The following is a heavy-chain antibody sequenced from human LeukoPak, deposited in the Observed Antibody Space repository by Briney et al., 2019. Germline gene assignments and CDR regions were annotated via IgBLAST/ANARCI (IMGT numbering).Heavy chain of an antibody. CDR1: GFTFSNAW. Sequence: PGGSLRLSCAASGFTFSNAWMTWVRQAPGKGLEWVGRIKSKTDGGTTDYAAPVKDRFTLSRDDSKTTLYLQMNSLKTEDTAVYYCTTAGNYYGSGHFDFWGQGTLVTVSS. V-gene: IGHV3-15*01. CDR3: TTAGNYYGSGHFDF. D-gene: IGHD3-10*01. CDR2: IKSKTDGGTT. J-gene: IGHJ4*02.